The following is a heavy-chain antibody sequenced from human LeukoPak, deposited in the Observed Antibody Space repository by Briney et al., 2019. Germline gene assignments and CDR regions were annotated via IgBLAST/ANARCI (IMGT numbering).Heavy chain of an antibody. J-gene: IGHJ4*02. V-gene: IGHV3-30*03. D-gene: IGHD3-22*01. CDR3: ARVGLWSSGYYYSFDS. CDR1: GFTFSSYG. CDR2: ISYDGSNK. Sequence: PGGSLRLSCAASGFTFSSYGMHWVRQAPGKGLEWVAVISYDGSNKYYADPVKGRFTISRDNSKNTLYLQMNSLRAEDTAVYYCARVGLWSSGYYYSFDSWGQGTLVTVSS.